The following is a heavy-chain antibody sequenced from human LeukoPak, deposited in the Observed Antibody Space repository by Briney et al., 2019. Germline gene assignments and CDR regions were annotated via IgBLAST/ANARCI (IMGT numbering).Heavy chain of an antibody. J-gene: IGHJ4*02. CDR2: ISGSGGST. Sequence: GGSLRLSCAASGFTFSSYAMSWVRQAPGKGLVWVSAISGSGGSTYYADSVKGRFTISRDNSKNTLYLQMNSLRAEDTAVSYSPKEDGSGWFWGYFDYWGQGNLVPVSS. CDR1: GFTFSSYA. CDR3: PKEDGSGWFWGYFDY. V-gene: IGHV3-23*01. D-gene: IGHD6-19*01.